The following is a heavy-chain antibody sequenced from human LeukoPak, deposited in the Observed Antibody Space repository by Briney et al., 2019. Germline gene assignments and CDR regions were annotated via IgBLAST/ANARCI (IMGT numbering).Heavy chain of an antibody. CDR3: AKGFYDYYYDSSGYLYFFDY. J-gene: IGHJ4*02. CDR1: GFTFSSYE. V-gene: IGHV3-48*03. D-gene: IGHD3-22*01. Sequence: GGSLRLSCAASGFTFSSYEMNWVRQSPGKGLEWVSYISNSDNTIKYADSVKGRFTISRDNAKNSLYLQMNSLGAEDTALYYCAKGFYDYYYDSSGYLYFFDYWGQGTLVTVSS. CDR2: ISNSDNTI.